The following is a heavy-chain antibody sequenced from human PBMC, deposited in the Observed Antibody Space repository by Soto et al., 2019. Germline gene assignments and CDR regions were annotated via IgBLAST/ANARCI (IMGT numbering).Heavy chain of an antibody. CDR1: GFTFSSYA. D-gene: IGHD3-3*01. Sequence: GSLRLSCAASGFTFSSYAMNWVRQAPGKGLEWVSAISSGGGSPYYADSVKGRFTISRDNSKNTLYLQMNDLRAEDTAVYYCARAAIGLRFLEWLLLDYWGQGTLVTVSS. CDR2: ISSGGGSP. V-gene: IGHV3-23*01. J-gene: IGHJ4*02. CDR3: ARAAIGLRFLEWLLLDY.